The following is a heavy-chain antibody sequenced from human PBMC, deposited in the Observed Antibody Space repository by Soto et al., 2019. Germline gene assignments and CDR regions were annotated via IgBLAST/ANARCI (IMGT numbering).Heavy chain of an antibody. CDR2: IFSNVEK. D-gene: IGHD6-19*01. V-gene: IGHV2-26*01. J-gene: IGHJ6*03. CDR3: AQILFGRSVAGGYFYMDV. CDR1: GFSLASGKVG. Sequence: HVTLKESGPVLVKPTETLTLTCTVSGFSLASGKVGVTWIRQPPGKALEWLAHIFSNVEKSYRTSLKDRLTISEDTSKSQVVLTMTNVDHVDTATYYCAQILFGRSVAGGYFYMDVRGKGTTVTVSS.